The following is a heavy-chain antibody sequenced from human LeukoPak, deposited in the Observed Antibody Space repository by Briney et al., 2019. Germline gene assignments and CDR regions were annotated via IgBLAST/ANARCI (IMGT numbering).Heavy chain of an antibody. CDR2: IWFDGSNK. CDR1: GFTFSSYG. V-gene: IGHV3-33*01. Sequence: GGSLRLSGAAAGFTFSSYGRHGVRQAQGKGQEWVAVIWFDGSNKYYADSVKDRFTISRHNAKNSFCLQMKSLRAEDTSVNYCVRETALAAKFGKWHFGLWGRGSLVTVSS. J-gene: IGHJ2*01. CDR3: VRETALAAKFGKWHFGL. D-gene: IGHD6-19*01.